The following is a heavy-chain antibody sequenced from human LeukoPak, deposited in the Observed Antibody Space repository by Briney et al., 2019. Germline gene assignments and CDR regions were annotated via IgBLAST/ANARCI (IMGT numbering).Heavy chain of an antibody. D-gene: IGHD2-15*01. CDR2: IIPIFGTA. J-gene: IGHJ4*02. CDR1: GGTFSSYA. V-gene: IGHV1-69*01. CDR3: ASPPSHCSGGSCYPATGVTYFDY. Sequence: GASVKVSCKASGGTFSSYAISWVRQAPGQGLEWMGWIIPIFGTANYAQKFQGRVTITADESTSTAYMELSSLRSEDTAVYYCASPPSHCSGGSCYPATGVTYFDYWGQGTLVTVSS.